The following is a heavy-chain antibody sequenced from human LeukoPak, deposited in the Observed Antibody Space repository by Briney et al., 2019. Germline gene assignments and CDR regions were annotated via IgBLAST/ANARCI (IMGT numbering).Heavy chain of an antibody. CDR3: AKDQRITMLVLDVSYFDY. Sequence: PGGSLRLSCATSGFTFNRYGMHWVRQAPGKGLEWVAVIGYDGSNKYYADSVKGRFTISRDDSKNTLYLQMNSLRAEDTAVYYCAKDQRITMLVLDVSYFDYWGQGTLVTVSS. J-gene: IGHJ4*02. CDR2: IGYDGSNK. CDR1: GFTFNRYG. V-gene: IGHV3-30*18. D-gene: IGHD3-22*01.